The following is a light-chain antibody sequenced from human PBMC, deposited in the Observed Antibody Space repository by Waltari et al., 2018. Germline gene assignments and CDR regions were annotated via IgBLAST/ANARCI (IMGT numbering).Light chain of an antibody. Sequence: DIVMTQSPDSLAVSLGERATINCKSSQSVLYSSNNKNDLPWYQQKPGQPPTLLIYWASTREAGVPDRFSGSGSGTDFTLTISSLQAEDVAVYYCQQYYSTPRTFGQGTKLEIK. CDR2: WAS. V-gene: IGKV4-1*01. J-gene: IGKJ2*01. CDR3: QQYYSTPRT. CDR1: QSVLYSSNNKND.